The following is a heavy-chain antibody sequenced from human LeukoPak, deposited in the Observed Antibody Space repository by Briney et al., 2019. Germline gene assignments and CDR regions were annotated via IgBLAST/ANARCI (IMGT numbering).Heavy chain of an antibody. V-gene: IGHV1-2*02. CDR2: INPNSGGT. Sequence: GASVKVSCKASGYTFTGYYMHWVRQAPGQGLEWMGWINPNSGGTNYAQKFQWRVTMTRDTSISTAYMELSRLRSDDTAVYYCARDANPTYGSGSTYWFDPWGQGTLVTVSS. CDR1: GYTFTGYY. D-gene: IGHD3-10*01. J-gene: IGHJ5*02. CDR3: ARDANPTYGSGSTYWFDP.